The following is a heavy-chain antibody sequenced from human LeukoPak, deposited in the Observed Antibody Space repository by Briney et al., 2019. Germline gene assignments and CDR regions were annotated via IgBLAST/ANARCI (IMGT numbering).Heavy chain of an antibody. D-gene: IGHD1-26*01. J-gene: IGHJ6*02. Sequence: ASVKVSCKALGNTFTSYGLSWVRQAPGQGLEWMGWISVYNSNTNYAQKLQGRVTMTTDTSTSTAYMELRSLRSDDTAVYYCAREWELLDYYYYYGMDVWGQGTTVTVSS. CDR2: ISVYNSNT. CDR3: AREWELLDYYYYYGMDV. V-gene: IGHV1-18*01. CDR1: GNTFTSYG.